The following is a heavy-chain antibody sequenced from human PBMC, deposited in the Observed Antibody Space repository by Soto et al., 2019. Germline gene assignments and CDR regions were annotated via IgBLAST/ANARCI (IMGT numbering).Heavy chain of an antibody. CDR1: AGSLSSDSYY. CDR3: ARVPDR. V-gene: IGHV4-30-2*01. J-gene: IGHJ5*02. Sequence: SETLSLTCTVSAGSLSSDSYYWSWLRQPPGKGLEWIGYIFHSGSTYYNPSLKSRVTISVDGSKNHFSLELSSVTAADTAVYYCARVPDRWGQGTLVTVSS. CDR2: IFHSGST. D-gene: IGHD2-2*01.